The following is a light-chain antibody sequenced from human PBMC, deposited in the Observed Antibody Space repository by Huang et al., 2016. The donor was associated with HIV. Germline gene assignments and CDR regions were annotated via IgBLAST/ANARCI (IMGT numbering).Light chain of an antibody. J-gene: IGKJ1*01. CDR1: QSILYSSNNKKY. CDR2: WAS. CDR3: QQYYSTPRT. V-gene: IGKV4-1*01. Sequence: DIVMTQSPDSLAVSLGERATINCKSSQSILYSSNNKKYLTWYQQKQGQPPKLLIYWASTRESGVPDRFSGSGSGTDFTLTINNLQAEDVAVYYCQQYYSTPRTFGQGTKVEI.